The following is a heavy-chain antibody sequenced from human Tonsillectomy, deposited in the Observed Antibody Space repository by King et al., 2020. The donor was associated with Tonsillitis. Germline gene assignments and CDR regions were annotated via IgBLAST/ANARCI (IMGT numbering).Heavy chain of an antibody. CDR2: SSGSGGST. V-gene: IGHV3-23*04. J-gene: IGHJ4*02. CDR3: AKDWGIAARPYYFDY. D-gene: IGHD6-6*01. Sequence: DVQLVESGGGLVQPGGSLRLYCAASGLTFSSYAMSWVRQAPGKGLEWVSASSGSGGSTYYADSVKGRFTISRDNSKNTLYLQMNTLRAEDTAVYYCAKDWGIAARPYYFDYWGQGTLVIVSS. CDR1: GLTFSSYA.